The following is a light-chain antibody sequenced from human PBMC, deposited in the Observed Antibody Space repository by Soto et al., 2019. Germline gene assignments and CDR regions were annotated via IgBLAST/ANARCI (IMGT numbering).Light chain of an antibody. CDR1: QSVSNNY. CDR3: QQRSNWPPIT. Sequence: EILLAHTPSTLSLSPGERATLSCRAVQSVSNNYLAWYQQRPGQAPRLLIYGASNRATGIPDRFSGSGSGTDFTLTISSLEPEDFAVYYCQQRSNWPPITFGQGTRLE. CDR2: GAS. V-gene: IGKV3-11*01. J-gene: IGKJ5*01.